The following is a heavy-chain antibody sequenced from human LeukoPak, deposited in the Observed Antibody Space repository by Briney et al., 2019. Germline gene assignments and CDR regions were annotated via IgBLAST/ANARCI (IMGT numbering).Heavy chain of an antibody. J-gene: IGHJ4*02. CDR3: ARPPVAAPTSYFDY. V-gene: IGHV4-39*01. Sequence: KPSETLSLTCTVSGGSSSSSTYYWGWIRQPPGKGLEWIGTIYYRGNTYYNPSLKSRITISVDTSKNQFSLNLNSVTAADTAVYYCARPPVAAPTSYFDYWGQGILVTVPS. CDR1: GGSSSSSTYY. D-gene: IGHD6-25*01. CDR2: IYYRGNT.